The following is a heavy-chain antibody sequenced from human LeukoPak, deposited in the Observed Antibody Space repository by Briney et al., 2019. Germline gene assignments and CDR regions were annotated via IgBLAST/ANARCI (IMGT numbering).Heavy chain of an antibody. V-gene: IGHV3-33*01. CDR1: GFAFSNYG. CDR3: AGTSEATYYSLSSGHYLGAFDI. CDR2: IWYDGSNK. J-gene: IGHJ3*02. D-gene: IGHD3-22*01. Sequence: PGGSLRLSCAASGFAFSNYGMHWVRQTPGKGLEWVAVIWYDGSNKYYADSVKGRFTISRDNSKNTLYLQMNSLRAEDTAVSYCAGTSEATYYSLSSGHYLGAFDIWGQGTMVTVSS.